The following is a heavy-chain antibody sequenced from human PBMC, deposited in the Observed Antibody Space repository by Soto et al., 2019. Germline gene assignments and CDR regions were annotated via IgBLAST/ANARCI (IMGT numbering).Heavy chain of an antibody. CDR2: ISAYNGNT. D-gene: IGHD3-3*01. CDR1: GYTFTSYD. CDR3: ARAWTIFGVVITKKGFDY. V-gene: IGHV1-18*01. J-gene: IGHJ4*02. Sequence: ASVKVSCKASGYTFTSYDIIWVRQAPGQGLEWMGWISAYNGNTNSAQKLQGRVTMTTDTSTRTAFMELRSLRSDDTAVYYCARAWTIFGVVITKKGFDYWGQGTLVTVSS.